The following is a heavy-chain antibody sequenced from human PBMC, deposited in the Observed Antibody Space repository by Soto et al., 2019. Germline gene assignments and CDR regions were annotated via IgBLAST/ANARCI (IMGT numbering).Heavy chain of an antibody. CDR3: ARGEAAAGWFDP. D-gene: IGHD6-13*01. Sequence: PSETLSLTCAVYGGSFSNYYWSWIRQPPEKGLEWIGEINHSGSTNYNPSLKSRVTISVDASKNQFSLKLISVTAADTAVYYCARGEAAAGWFDPWGQGTLVTVSS. CDR1: GGSFSNYY. J-gene: IGHJ5*02. V-gene: IGHV4-34*01. CDR2: INHSGST.